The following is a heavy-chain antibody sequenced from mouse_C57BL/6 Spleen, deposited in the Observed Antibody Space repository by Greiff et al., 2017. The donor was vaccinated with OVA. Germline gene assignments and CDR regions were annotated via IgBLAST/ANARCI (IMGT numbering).Heavy chain of an antibody. J-gene: IGHJ4*01. CDR1: GFSLSTSGMG. V-gene: IGHV8-12*01. CDR2: IYWDDDK. D-gene: IGHD2-5*01. Sequence: QVQLKESGPGILQSSQTLSLTCSFSGFSLSTSGMGVSWIRQPSGKGLEWLAHIYWDDDKRYNPSLKSRLTISKDTSRNQVFLKITSVDTADTATYYCARRKVYYSNYDAMDYWGQGTSVTVSS. CDR3: ARRKVYYSNYDAMDY.